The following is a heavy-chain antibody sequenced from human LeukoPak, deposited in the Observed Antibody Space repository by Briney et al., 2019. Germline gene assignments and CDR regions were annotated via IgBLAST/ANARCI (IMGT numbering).Heavy chain of an antibody. CDR1: GYTFTRYQ. CDR2: INPNNGAT. D-gene: IGHD1-26*01. Sequence: EASVKVSCKASGYTFTRYQIHWVRQAPGQGLEWMGWINPNNGATKNAQIFQGRVTLTRDTSINTVYMELSRLTSNDTALYYCARSAEWELFPDHWGQGTLVTVS. CDR3: ARSAEWELFPDH. V-gene: IGHV1-2*02. J-gene: IGHJ5*02.